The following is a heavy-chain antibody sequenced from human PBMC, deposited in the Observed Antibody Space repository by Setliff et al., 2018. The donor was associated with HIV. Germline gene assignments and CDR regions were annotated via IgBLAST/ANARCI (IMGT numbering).Heavy chain of an antibody. CDR1: GFPFTSGYY. V-gene: IGHV4-38-2*01. CDR3: ARYGDGYNSGDALVY. J-gene: IGHJ4*02. Sequence: KPSETLSLTCAVSGFPFTSGYYWGWIWQPPGKGLEWIGSGYHTGSTAYNPSLKSRVTISLDTSKNQFSLRLNSMTAADTAVYYCARYGDGYNSGDALVYWGQGTLVTVSS. D-gene: IGHD5-12*01. CDR2: GYHTGST.